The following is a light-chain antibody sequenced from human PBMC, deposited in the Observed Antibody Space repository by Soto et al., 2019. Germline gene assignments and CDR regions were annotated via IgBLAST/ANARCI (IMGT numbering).Light chain of an antibody. Sequence: DIQMTQSPSSLSASVGDRVTITCRASQSISSYLNWYQQKPGKAPKLLIYAPSSLQSGLPSRFSGSGSGTYFTLTISSLQPEDFATYYCQQSYSTPAFGQGTKLEIK. CDR2: APS. CDR3: QQSYSTPA. CDR1: QSISSY. V-gene: IGKV1-39*01. J-gene: IGKJ2*01.